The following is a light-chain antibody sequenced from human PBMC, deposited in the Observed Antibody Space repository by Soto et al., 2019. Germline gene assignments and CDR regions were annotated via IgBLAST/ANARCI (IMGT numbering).Light chain of an antibody. V-gene: IGKV3-20*01. CDR1: QSVSGSY. J-gene: IGKJ2*01. CDR2: GSS. CDR3: HQYGSSPPYT. Sequence: EIVLTQSPGTLSLSPGERATLSCRASQSVSGSYLAWYQQKPGQSPRLLIYGSSDRDTGIPARFSGSWSGTDFTLTIIRVEPEDVAVYYCHQYGSSPPYTFGQGTKLEIK.